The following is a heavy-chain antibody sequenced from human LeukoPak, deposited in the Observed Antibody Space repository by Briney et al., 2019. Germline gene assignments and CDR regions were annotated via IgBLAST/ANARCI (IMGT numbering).Heavy chain of an antibody. J-gene: IGHJ5*02. CDR2: IIPIFGTA. V-gene: IGHV1-69*05. CDR1: GGTFSSYA. D-gene: IGHD1-7*01. Sequence: SVKVSCKASGGTFSSYAISWVRQAPGQGLEWMGVIIPIFGTANYAQKFQGRGTITTDESTSTAYMELSSLRSEDTAVYYCARDNYAGANWFDPWGQGTLVTVSS. CDR3: ARDNYAGANWFDP.